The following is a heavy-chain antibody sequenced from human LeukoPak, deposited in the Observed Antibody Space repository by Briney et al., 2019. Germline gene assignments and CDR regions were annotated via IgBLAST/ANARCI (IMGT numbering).Heavy chain of an antibody. D-gene: IGHD6-13*01. V-gene: IGHV3-23*01. Sequence: GSLRLSCVASGFTFSHFAMSWVRHTPGKGLEWVSAISGSGSKTYYLESVKGRFTISRDNSNNTLYLLMDSLRAEDTALYYCAKHRRVAAGSNSDCWGQGSLVTVSS. J-gene: IGHJ4*02. CDR3: AKHRRVAAGSNSDC. CDR1: GFTFSHFA. CDR2: ISGSGSKT.